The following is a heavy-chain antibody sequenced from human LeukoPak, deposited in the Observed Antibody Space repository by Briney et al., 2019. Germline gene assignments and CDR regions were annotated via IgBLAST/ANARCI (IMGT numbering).Heavy chain of an antibody. CDR1: GFTFSSYG. Sequence: GGSLRLSCAASGFTFSSYGMHWVRQAPGKGLAWVSFIRYDGSNKYYADSVKGRFTISRDNSKNTLYLQMNRLRAEDTAVYFCAREAQGSGLPGLSRYYYMDVWGKGTTVTVSS. J-gene: IGHJ6*03. V-gene: IGHV3-30*02. D-gene: IGHD3-10*01. CDR2: IRYDGSNK. CDR3: AREAQGSGLPGLSRYYYMDV.